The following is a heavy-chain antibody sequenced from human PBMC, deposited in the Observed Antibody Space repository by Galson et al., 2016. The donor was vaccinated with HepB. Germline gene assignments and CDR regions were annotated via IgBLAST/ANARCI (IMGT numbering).Heavy chain of an antibody. J-gene: IGHJ6*02. CDR1: GFTFSNFW. D-gene: IGHD6-13*01. V-gene: IGHV3-7*01. CDR3: ARPIAAANYYYYYAMDV. Sequence: SLRLSCAASGFTFSNFWMAWVRQAPGKGLEWVALIKEDGSEGYYLDSLKGRFTISRDNAKNSLYLQMNRLRDEYTAVYYCARPIAAANYYYYYAMDVWGQGTTVTVSS. CDR2: IKEDGSEG.